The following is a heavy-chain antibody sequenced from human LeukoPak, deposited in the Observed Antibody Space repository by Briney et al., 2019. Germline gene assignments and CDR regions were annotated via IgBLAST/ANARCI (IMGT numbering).Heavy chain of an antibody. CDR3: AREGWSGSYLLPPPFDP. V-gene: IGHV3-11*04. CDR2: ISSSGSTI. J-gene: IGHJ5*02. D-gene: IGHD1-26*01. CDR1: GFTFSDYY. Sequence: GGSLRLSCAASGFTFSDYYMSWIRQAPGKGLEWVSYISSSGSTIYYADSVKGRFTISRDNAKNSLYLQMNSLRAEDTAVYYCAREGWSGSYLLPPPFDPWGQGTLVTVSS.